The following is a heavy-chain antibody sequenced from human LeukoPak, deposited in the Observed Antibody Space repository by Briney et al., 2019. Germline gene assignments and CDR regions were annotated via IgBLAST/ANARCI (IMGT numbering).Heavy chain of an antibody. D-gene: IGHD1-26*01. Sequence: SETLSLTCTVSGGSISNYLRSWIRQPPGKGLEWIGYIYYSGSTNYNPSLKSRVTILVDTSKNQFSLKVSSVTAADTAVYYCARGQYSGSCFDNWGQGSLVTVSS. CDR3: ARGQYSGSCFDN. V-gene: IGHV4-59*01. J-gene: IGHJ4*02. CDR2: IYYSGST. CDR1: GGSISNYL.